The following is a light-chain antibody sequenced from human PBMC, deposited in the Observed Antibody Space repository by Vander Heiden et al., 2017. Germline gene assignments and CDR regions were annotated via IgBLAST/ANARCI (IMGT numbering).Light chain of an antibody. CDR2: EVS. V-gene: IGLV2-14*01. CDR3: SSYTSSSTDVV. J-gene: IGLJ2*01. CDR1: SSDVGGYNY. Sequence: QSALPQPASVSGSPGQSITISCTGTSSDVGGYNYVSWYQQHPGKAPKLMIYEVSNRPSGVSNRFSGSKSGNTASLTISGLQAEDEADYYCSSYTSSSTDVVFGGGTKLTGL.